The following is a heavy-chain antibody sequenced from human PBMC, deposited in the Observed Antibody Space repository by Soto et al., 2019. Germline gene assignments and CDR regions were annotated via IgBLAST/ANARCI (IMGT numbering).Heavy chain of an antibody. D-gene: IGHD6-19*01. CDR3: ARDPSGWYYFDY. CDR2: ISSSGSTI. V-gene: IGHV3-48*03. J-gene: IGHJ4*02. CDR1: GFTFSSYE. Sequence: QPGGSLRLSCAASGFTFSSYEMNWVRQAPGKGLEWVSYISSSGSTIYYADSVKGRFTISRDNAKNSLYLQMNSLRAEDTAVYYCARDPSGWYYFDYWGQGTLVTVSS.